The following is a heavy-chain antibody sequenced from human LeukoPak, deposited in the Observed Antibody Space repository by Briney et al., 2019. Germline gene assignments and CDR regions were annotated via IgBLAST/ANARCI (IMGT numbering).Heavy chain of an antibody. V-gene: IGHV4-4*07. J-gene: IGHJ6*03. CDR3: ASQLGTYYYYYMDV. CDR2: IYTSGST. Sequence: PSETLSLTCTVSGGSIRSYYWSWIRQPAGKGLEWIGRIYTSGSTNYNPSLKSRVTMSVDTSKNQFSLKLSSVTAADTAVYYCASQLGTYYYYYMDVWGKGTTVTVSS. D-gene: IGHD7-27*01. CDR1: GGSIRSYY.